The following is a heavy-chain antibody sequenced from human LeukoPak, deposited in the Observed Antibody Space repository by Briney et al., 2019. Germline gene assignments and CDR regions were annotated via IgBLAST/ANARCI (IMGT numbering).Heavy chain of an antibody. Sequence: PSETLSLTCAVYGGSFSDYYWSWIRQPPGKGLEWIGTIYYSGSTYYNPSLKSRVTISVDTSKNQFSLKLSSATAADTAVYYCASGLTTTIFDYWGQGTLVTVSS. J-gene: IGHJ4*02. CDR1: GGSFSDYY. CDR2: IYYSGST. D-gene: IGHD5-12*01. V-gene: IGHV4-34*01. CDR3: ASGLTTTIFDY.